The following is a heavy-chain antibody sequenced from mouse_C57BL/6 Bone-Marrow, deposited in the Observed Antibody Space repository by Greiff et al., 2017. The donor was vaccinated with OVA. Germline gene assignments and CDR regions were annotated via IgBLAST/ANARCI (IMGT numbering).Heavy chain of an antibody. D-gene: IGHD3-2*02. CDR1: GYTFTSYV. CDR3: ARRTAQARDYYAMDY. V-gene: IGHV1-14*01. CDR2: IYPYNDGT. J-gene: IGHJ4*01. Sequence: EVKLMESGPELVKPGASVKMSCKASGYTFTSYVMHWVKQKPGQGLEWIGYIYPYNDGTKYNEKFKGKATLTSDKSSSTAYMELSSLTSEDSAVYYCARRTAQARDYYAMDYWGQGTSVTVSS.